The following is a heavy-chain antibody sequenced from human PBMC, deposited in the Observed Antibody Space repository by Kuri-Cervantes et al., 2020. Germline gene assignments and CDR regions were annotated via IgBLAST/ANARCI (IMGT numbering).Heavy chain of an antibody. CDR1: GGSISSYY. CDR2: IYYSGST. Sequence: SETLSLTCTVSGGSISSYYWSWIRQPPGEGLEWIGYIYYSGSTNYNPSLKSRVTISVDTSKNQFSLKLSSVTAADTAVYYCARRPHACSSTSCYTGAWFDPWGQGTLVTVSS. D-gene: IGHD2-2*02. J-gene: IGHJ5*02. CDR3: ARRPHACSSTSCYTGAWFDP. V-gene: IGHV4-59*12.